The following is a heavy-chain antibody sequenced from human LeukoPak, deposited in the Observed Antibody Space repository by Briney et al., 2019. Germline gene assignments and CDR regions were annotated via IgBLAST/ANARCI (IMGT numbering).Heavy chain of an antibody. CDR1: GFSFSTYW. J-gene: IGHJ5*02. Sequence: GGSLRLSCAAYGFSFSTYWMSWVRQTPGKGLEWVANIKEDGSKDYYVDSVKGRFTISRDNAKNSLYLQMNSLRVEDSGVYYCARDASGYDPWGQGTLVTVSS. CDR3: ARDASGYDP. D-gene: IGHD5-12*01. CDR2: IKEDGSKD. V-gene: IGHV3-7*01.